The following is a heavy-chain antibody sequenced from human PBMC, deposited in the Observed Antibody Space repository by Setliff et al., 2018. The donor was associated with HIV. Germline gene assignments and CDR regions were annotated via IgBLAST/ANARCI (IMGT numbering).Heavy chain of an antibody. D-gene: IGHD6-13*01. CDR2: IYTSGST. J-gene: IGHJ5*02. V-gene: IGHV4-4*09. Sequence: SETLSLTCTVSGGSISSYYWSWIRQPPGKGLEWIGYIYTSGSTNYNPSLKSRVTISVDTSKNQFSLKVNSVTAADTAVYYCVGGGYSSPNWFDPWGQGTLVTVSS. CDR3: VGGGYSSPNWFDP. CDR1: GGSISSYY.